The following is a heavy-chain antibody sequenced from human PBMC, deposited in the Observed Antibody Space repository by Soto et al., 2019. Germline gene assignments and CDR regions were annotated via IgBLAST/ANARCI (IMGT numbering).Heavy chain of an antibody. V-gene: IGHV1-18*01. CDR2: ISAYNGNT. CDR1: GYTFTSYG. J-gene: IGHJ4*02. Sequence: ASVKVSCKASGYTFTSYGISWVRQAPGQGLEWMGWISAYNGNTNYAQKLQGRVTMTTDTSTSTAYMELRSLRSDDTAVYYCARDFRRDYYDSSGPFDYWGQGTLVTVSS. CDR3: ARDFRRDYYDSSGPFDY. D-gene: IGHD3-22*01.